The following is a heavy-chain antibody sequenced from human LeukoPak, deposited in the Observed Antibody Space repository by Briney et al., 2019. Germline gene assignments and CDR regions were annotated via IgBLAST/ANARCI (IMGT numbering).Heavy chain of an antibody. CDR2: IIPRLGTT. V-gene: IGHV1-69*05. Sequence: SVKVSCKASGGTFNSYAINWVRQAPGQGLEWMGGIIPRLGTTKYIEKFQGRITITTDESTTTAYMELTSLRSEDTAVYYCAADDTDWGQGTLVTVSS. J-gene: IGHJ4*02. CDR3: AADDTD. CDR1: GGTFNSYA.